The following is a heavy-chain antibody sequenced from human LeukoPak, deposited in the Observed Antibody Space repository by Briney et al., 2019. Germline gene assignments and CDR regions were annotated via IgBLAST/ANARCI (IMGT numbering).Heavy chain of an antibody. D-gene: IGHD3-10*01. CDR3: ANSEAAYYGSGSYYIAVN. CDR2: ISGSGGST. J-gene: IGHJ4*02. V-gene: IGHV3-23*01. Sequence: GSLRLSCAASGFTFSSYGMSWVRQAPGKGLEWVSAISGSGGSTYYADSVKGRFTISRDNSKNTLYLQMNSLRAEDTAVYYCANSEAAYYGSGSYYIAVNWGQGTLVTVSS. CDR1: GFTFSSYG.